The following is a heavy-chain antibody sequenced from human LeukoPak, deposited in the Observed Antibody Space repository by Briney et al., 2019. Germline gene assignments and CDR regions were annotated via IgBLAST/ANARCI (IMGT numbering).Heavy chain of an antibody. Sequence: GGSLRLSCAASGFTVSSNYMSWVRQAPGKGLEWVSVIYSGGSTYYADSVKGRFTISRDNSKNTLYLQMNSLRAEDTAVYYCARDAKRFYAANWFDPWGQGTLVTVSS. D-gene: IGHD2/OR15-2a*01. V-gene: IGHV3-53*01. CDR3: ARDAKRFYAANWFDP. CDR2: IYSGGST. J-gene: IGHJ5*02. CDR1: GFTVSSNY.